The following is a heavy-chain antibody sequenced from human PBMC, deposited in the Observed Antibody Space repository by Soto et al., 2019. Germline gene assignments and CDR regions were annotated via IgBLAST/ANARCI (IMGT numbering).Heavy chain of an antibody. CDR3: VKYTVTEDLGES. Sequence: EVQLLESGGDVVRPGGSLRLSCAASGFTFSSYAMGWVRQAPGKGLEWVAGVSRAGTYTFYADAVRGRFSISRDNSRGTGDLYMNAPGGGETAVYFCVKYTVTEDLGESWGQGTLVSVSS. CDR2: VSRAGTYT. V-gene: IGHV3-23*01. D-gene: IGHD3-16*01. J-gene: IGHJ1*01. CDR1: GFTFSSYA.